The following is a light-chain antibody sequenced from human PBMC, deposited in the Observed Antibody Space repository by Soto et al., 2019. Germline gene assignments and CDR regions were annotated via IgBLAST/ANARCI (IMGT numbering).Light chain of an antibody. V-gene: IGKV1D-12*01. CDR3: QQAYSFPIT. Sequence: DNQVSQSPSSVSSTVGGRVTITSRASQDIAGYLAWYQHKPGRTPELLIHGASRLQSGVPARFSGSGSGTDFTLSINSLQPEDFATYYCQQAYSFPITFGQGTRLQIK. J-gene: IGKJ5*01. CDR1: QDIAGY. CDR2: GAS.